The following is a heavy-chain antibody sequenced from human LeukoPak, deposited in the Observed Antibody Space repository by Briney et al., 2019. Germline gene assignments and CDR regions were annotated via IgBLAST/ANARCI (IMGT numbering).Heavy chain of an antibody. J-gene: IGHJ4*02. CDR3: ARDLYGSGSYTPVDY. CDR2: ISSSSSYI. Sequence: PGGSLRLSCAASGFTFSSYSMNWVRQAPGEGLEWVSSISSSSSYIYYADSVKGRFTISRDNAKNSLYLQMNSLRAEDIAVYYCARDLYGSGSYTPVDYWGQGTLVTVSA. V-gene: IGHV3-21*03. D-gene: IGHD3-10*01. CDR1: GFTFSSYS.